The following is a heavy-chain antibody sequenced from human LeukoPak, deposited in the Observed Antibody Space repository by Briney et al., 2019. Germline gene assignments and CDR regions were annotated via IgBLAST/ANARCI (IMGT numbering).Heavy chain of an antibody. CDR3: ARQSWGYSGCEKIDY. J-gene: IGHJ4*02. D-gene: IGHD5-12*01. Sequence: PSETLSLTCTVSGYSISSGYYWSWIRQPPGKGLEWIGEINHSGSTNYNPSLKSRVTISVDTSKNQFSLKLSSVTAADTAVYYCARQSWGYSGCEKIDYWGQGTLVTVSS. V-gene: IGHV4-34*01. CDR2: INHSGST. CDR1: GYSISSGYY.